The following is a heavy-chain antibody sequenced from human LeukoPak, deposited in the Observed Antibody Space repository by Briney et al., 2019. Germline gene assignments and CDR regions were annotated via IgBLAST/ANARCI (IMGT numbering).Heavy chain of an antibody. CDR2: ISSSSSYI. CDR3: ARESPCGGDCYSDY. CDR1: GFTFSSYS. D-gene: IGHD2-21*02. V-gene: IGHV3-21*01. J-gene: IGHJ4*02. Sequence: GGSLRLSCAASGFTFSSYSMNWVRQAPGKGLEWVSSISSSSSYIYYADSVKGRFTISRDNAKNSLYLQMNSLSAEDTAVYYCARESPCGGDCYSDYWGQGTLVTVSS.